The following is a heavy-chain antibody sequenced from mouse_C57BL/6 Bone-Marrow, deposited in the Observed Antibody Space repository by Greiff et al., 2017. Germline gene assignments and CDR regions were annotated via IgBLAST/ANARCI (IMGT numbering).Heavy chain of an antibody. CDR2: INPNNGGT. J-gene: IGHJ3*01. CDR1: GYTFTDYN. CDR3: ARGGNGLVAY. V-gene: IGHV1-18*01. D-gene: IGHD2-1*01. Sequence: VQLQQSGPELVKPGASVKIPCKASGYTFTDYNMDWVKQSHGKSLEWIGDINPNNGGTIYNQKFKGKATLTVDKSSSTAYMELRSLTSEDTAVYYCARGGNGLVAYWGQGTRVTVSA.